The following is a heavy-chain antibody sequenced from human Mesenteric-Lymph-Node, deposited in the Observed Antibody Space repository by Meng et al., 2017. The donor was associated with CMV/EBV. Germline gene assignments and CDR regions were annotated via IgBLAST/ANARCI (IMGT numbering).Heavy chain of an antibody. CDR3: ARAEDTATSGRGDPFDV. J-gene: IGHJ3*01. Sequence: SMPSGDYSWAWIRQPPGKSLEYIGYIYNRGTVYYNPSLKNRLALSMDTSKNHFSLELRSLTAADTAIYYCARAEDTATSGRGDPFDVWGQGTLVTVSS. CDR2: IYNRGTV. D-gene: IGHD2-15*01. V-gene: IGHV4-30-2*05. CDR1: SMPSGDYS.